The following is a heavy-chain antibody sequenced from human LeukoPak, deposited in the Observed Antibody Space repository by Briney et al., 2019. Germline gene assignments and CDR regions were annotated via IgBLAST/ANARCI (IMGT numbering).Heavy chain of an antibody. D-gene: IGHD3-10*01. CDR1: GYTFTGFY. CDR2: VSPNSGGT. Sequence: ASVKVSCKASGYTFTGFYVHWVRQAPGQGLEWMGWVSPNSGGTKYALKFQGRVTMTRDTSIRTAYMELRSLRSDDTAVYYCARDRGDYYGSGSVFDPWGQGTLVTVSS. J-gene: IGHJ5*02. V-gene: IGHV1-2*02. CDR3: ARDRGDYYGSGSVFDP.